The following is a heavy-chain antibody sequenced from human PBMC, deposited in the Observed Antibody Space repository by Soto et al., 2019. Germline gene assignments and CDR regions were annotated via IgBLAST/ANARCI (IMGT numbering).Heavy chain of an antibody. CDR2: IYYSGST. V-gene: IGHV4-31*03. J-gene: IGHJ4*02. CDR1: GGSISSGGYY. CDR3: ARVYCSGGSCYFDY. D-gene: IGHD2-15*01. Sequence: SETLSLTCTVSGGSISSGGYYWSWIRQHPGKGLEWIGYIYYSGSTYYNPSLKSRVTISVDTSKNQFSLKLSSVTAADTSVYYCARVYCSGGSCYFDYWGQGTLVTVSS.